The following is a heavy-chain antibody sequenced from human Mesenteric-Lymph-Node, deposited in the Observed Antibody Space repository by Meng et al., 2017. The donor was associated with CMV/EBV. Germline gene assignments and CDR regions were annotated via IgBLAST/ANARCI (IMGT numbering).Heavy chain of an antibody. CDR2: ISGSGGST. D-gene: IGHD3-16*01. CDR3: AKGGAVDY. J-gene: IGHJ4*02. Sequence: GESLKISCAASGFTFSSYAMSWVRQAPGKGLEWVSAISGSGGSTYYADSVKGRFTISRDNYKNTLYLQMNSLRAEDTAVYYCAKGGAVDYWGQGTLVTVSS. CDR1: GFTFSSYA. V-gene: IGHV3-23*01.